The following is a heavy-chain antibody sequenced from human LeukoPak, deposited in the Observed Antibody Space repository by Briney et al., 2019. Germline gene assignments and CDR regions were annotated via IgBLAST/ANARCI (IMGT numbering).Heavy chain of an antibody. CDR3: ARVGDYWENFDY. D-gene: IGHD4-17*01. CDR2: INPNSGGT. V-gene: IGHV1-2*06. CDR1: GYTFTGYY. J-gene: IGHJ4*02. Sequence: ASVKVSCKASGYTFTGYYMHWVRQAPGQGLEWMGRINPNSGGTNYAQKFQGRVTMTRDTSISTAYMERSRLRSDDTAVYYCARVGDYWENFDYWGQGTLVTVSS.